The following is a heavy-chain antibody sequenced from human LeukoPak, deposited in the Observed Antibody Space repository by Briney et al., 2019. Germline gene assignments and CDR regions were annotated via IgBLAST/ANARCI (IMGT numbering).Heavy chain of an antibody. J-gene: IGHJ3*02. CDR1: GFTVSNNY. Sequence: PGGSLRLSCAASGFTVSNNYMSWVRQAPGKGLEWVSVMYSGGSTNYADSVKGRFIISRDDSKNILDLQMNSLKAEDTAVYYCAGGNYASTGPGALDIWGQGTMVTDSS. CDR2: MYSGGST. V-gene: IGHV3-53*01. CDR3: AGGNYASTGPGALDI. D-gene: IGHD3-22*01.